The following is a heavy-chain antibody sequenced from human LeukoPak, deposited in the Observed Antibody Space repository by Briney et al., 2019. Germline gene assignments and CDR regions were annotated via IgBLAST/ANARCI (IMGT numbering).Heavy chain of an antibody. J-gene: IGHJ3*02. V-gene: IGHV3-21*01. CDR2: ISTSSSYI. Sequence: GGSLRLSCAASGFTFSSYSMNWVRQAPGRGLEWVSCISTSSSYIYYADSVKGRFTISRDNAKNSLYLQMNSLRAEDTAVYYCARVRLQPRTLLDDAFDIWGQGTMVTVSS. CDR1: GFTFSSYS. D-gene: IGHD1-14*01. CDR3: ARVRLQPRTLLDDAFDI.